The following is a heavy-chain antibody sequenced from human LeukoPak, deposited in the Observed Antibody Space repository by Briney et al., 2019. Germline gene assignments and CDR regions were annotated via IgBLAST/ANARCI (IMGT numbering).Heavy chain of an antibody. V-gene: IGHV4-59*01. J-gene: IGHJ3*02. D-gene: IGHD2-15*01. CDR1: GVSISSYY. CDR3: ARDLGYCSGGSCYSLRAFDI. Sequence: SETLSLTCTVSGVSISSYYWSWIRQPPGKGLEWIGYIYYSGSTNYNPSLKSRVTISVDTSKNQFSLKLSSVTAADTAVYYCARDLGYCSGGSCYSLRAFDIWGQGTMVTVSS. CDR2: IYYSGST.